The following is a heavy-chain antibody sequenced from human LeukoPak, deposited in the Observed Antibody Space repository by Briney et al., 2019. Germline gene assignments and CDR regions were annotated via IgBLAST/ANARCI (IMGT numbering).Heavy chain of an antibody. CDR2: IKQDGSEK. CDR1: GFTFSSYW. J-gene: IGHJ3*02. CDR3: ARVDCSSTSCPGGIWHAFDI. Sequence: GGSLRLSCAASGFTFSSYWMSWVRQAPGKGLEWVANIKQDGSEKYYVDSVKGRFTISRDNAKNSLYLQMNSLRAEDTAVYYCARVDCSSTSCPGGIWHAFDIWGQGTMVTVSS. D-gene: IGHD2-2*01. V-gene: IGHV3-7*01.